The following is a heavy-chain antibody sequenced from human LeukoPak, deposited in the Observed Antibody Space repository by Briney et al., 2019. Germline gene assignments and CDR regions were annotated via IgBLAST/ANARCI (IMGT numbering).Heavy chain of an antibody. CDR1: GGPISSSSYY. V-gene: IGHV4-39*07. D-gene: IGHD2-21*02. J-gene: IGHJ4*02. Sequence: SETLSLTCTVSGGPISSSSYYWGWIRQPPGKGLEWIGSIYYSGSTYYNPSLKSRVTISVDTSKNQFSLKLSSVTAADTAVYYCARESVAYCGGDCYSQGDYWGQGTLVTVSS. CDR3: ARESVAYCGGDCYSQGDY. CDR2: IYYSGST.